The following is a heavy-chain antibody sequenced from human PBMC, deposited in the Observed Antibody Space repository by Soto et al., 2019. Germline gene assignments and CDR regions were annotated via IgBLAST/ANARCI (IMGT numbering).Heavy chain of an antibody. CDR3: AGGITVAGPSRDGFDI. J-gene: IGHJ3*02. V-gene: IGHV4-59*12. CDR1: GGSISSYY. Sequence: SETLSLTCTVSGGSISSYYWSWIRQPPGKGLEWIGYIYYSGSPTYNPSLKSRVTISLDKSKNQFSLKLSSVTAADTAVYYCAGGITVAGPSRDGFDIWGQGTMVTVSS. CDR2: IYYSGSP. D-gene: IGHD6-19*01.